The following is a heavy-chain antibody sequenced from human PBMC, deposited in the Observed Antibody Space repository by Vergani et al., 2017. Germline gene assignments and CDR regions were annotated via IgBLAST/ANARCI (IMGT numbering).Heavy chain of an antibody. CDR2: IYSGGST. CDR1: GFTVSSNY. Sequence: EVQLVESGGGLIQPGGSLRLSCAASGFTVSSNYMSWVRQAPGKGLEWVSVIYSGGSTYYADSVKGRFTISRDNSKNTLYLQMNSLRAEDTAVYYCARDGMYYDSSGHYAFDIWGQGTMVTVAS. V-gene: IGHV3-53*01. D-gene: IGHD3-22*01. CDR3: ARDGMYYDSSGHYAFDI. J-gene: IGHJ3*02.